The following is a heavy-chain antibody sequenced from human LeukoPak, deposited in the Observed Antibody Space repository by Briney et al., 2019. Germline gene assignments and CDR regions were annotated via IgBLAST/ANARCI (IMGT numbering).Heavy chain of an antibody. J-gene: IGHJ2*01. D-gene: IGHD3-16*01. CDR2: ISGSGGST. V-gene: IGHV3-23*01. CDR1: GFTFSSYA. CDR3: AKEAAWGNWYFDL. Sequence: PGGSLRLSCAASGFTFSSYAMSWVRQAPGKGLEWVSAISGSGGSTYYADSVKGRFTTSRDNSKNTLYLEMNSLRDEDTALYYCAKEAAWGNWYFDLWGRGTLVTVSS.